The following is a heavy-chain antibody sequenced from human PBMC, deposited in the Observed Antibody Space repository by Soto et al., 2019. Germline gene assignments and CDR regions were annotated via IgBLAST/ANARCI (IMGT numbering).Heavy chain of an antibody. CDR1: GYTFTSYA. D-gene: IGHD6-6*01. J-gene: IGHJ6*02. Sequence: ASVKVSCKASGYTFTSYAMHWVRQAPGQRLEWMGWINAGNGNTKYSQKFQGRVTITRDTSASTAYMELSSLRSEDTAVYYCARAGISSSFHYYYYVMDVCGQGTTVTAP. V-gene: IGHV1-3*01. CDR3: ARAGISSSFHYYYYVMDV. CDR2: INAGNGNT.